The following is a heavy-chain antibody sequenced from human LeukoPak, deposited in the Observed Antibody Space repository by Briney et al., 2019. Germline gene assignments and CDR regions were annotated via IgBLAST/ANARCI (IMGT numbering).Heavy chain of an antibody. D-gene: IGHD3-16*01. CDR2: IYPGDSDT. J-gene: IGHJ5*02. CDR3: ARLLYEGAGWFDP. Sequence: GESLKISCKDSGYSFTNYWIGWVRQMPGKGLEWMGIIYPGDSDTRYSPSFQGQVTISADKSIRTAYLQWSSLKASDTAMYCCARLLYEGAGWFDPWGQGTLVTVSS. V-gene: IGHV5-51*01. CDR1: GYSFTNYW.